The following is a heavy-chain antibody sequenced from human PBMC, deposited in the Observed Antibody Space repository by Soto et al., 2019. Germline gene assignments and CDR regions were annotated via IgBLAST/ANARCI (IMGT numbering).Heavy chain of an antibody. V-gene: IGHV3-15*07. D-gene: IGHD3-22*01. J-gene: IGHJ4*01. CDR3: TTDSYMTTIVVRFDY. Sequence: GGSLRLSCAASGFTFTNAWINWVRQAPGKGLEWVGRIKSKLDGGTTDFAASVKGRFAISRDDSTHMVYLQMTSLKTEDTAIYYCTTDSYMTTIVVRFDYWGHGTLVPVSS. CDR1: GFTFTNAW. CDR2: IKSKLDGGTT.